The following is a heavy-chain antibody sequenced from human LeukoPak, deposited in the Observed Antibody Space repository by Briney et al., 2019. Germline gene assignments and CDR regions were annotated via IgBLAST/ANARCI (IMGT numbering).Heavy chain of an antibody. J-gene: IGHJ4*02. D-gene: IGHD3-10*01. CDR3: AREHGPYYYGSGSPSLDY. CDR2: IIPIFGTA. Sequence: GASVKVSCKASGGTFSSYAISWVRQAPGQGLEWMGGIIPIFGTANYAQKFQGRVTITADKSTSTAYMELSSLRSEDTAVYYCAREHGPYYYGSGSPSLDYWGQGTLVTVSS. V-gene: IGHV1-69*06. CDR1: GGTFSSYA.